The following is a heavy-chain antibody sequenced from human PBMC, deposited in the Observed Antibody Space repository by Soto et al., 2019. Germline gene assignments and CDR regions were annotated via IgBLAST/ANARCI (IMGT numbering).Heavy chain of an antibody. CDR1: GYTFTSYG. CDR2: ISAYNGNT. CDR3: ARRLPQKKAAAERGNWFDP. Sequence: ASVKVSCKASGYTFTSYGISWVRQAPGQGLEWMGWISAYNGNTGYAQKFQGRVTMTRNTSISTAYMELSSLRSEDTAVYYCARRLPQKKAAAERGNWFDPWGQGTLVTVSS. V-gene: IGHV1-8*02. D-gene: IGHD6-13*01. J-gene: IGHJ5*02.